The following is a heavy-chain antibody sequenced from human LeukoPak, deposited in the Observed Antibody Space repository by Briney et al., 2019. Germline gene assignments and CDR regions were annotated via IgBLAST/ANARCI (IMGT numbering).Heavy chain of an antibody. Sequence: GGSLRLSCAASGFTFSSYWMSWVRQAPGKGLEWVANIKQDGSEKYYVDSVKGRFTVSRDNAKNSLYLQMNSPRAEDTAVYYCARDRGYYDSSGYSDAFDIWGQGTMVTVSS. D-gene: IGHD3-22*01. CDR1: GFTFSSYW. CDR3: ARDRGYYDSSGYSDAFDI. J-gene: IGHJ3*02. V-gene: IGHV3-7*04. CDR2: IKQDGSEK.